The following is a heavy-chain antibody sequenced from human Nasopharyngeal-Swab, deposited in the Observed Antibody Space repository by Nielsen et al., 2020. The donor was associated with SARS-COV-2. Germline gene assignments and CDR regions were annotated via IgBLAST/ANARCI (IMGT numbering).Heavy chain of an antibody. J-gene: IGHJ4*02. CDR3: ARVRYSYDYAQFDY. V-gene: IGHV3-48*03. Sequence: GGSLRLSCAASGFTFSSYEMNWVRQAPGKGLEWVSYISSSGSTIYYADSVKGRFTISRDNAKNSLYLQMNSLRAEDTAVYYCARVRYSYDYAQFDYWGQGTLVTVSS. D-gene: IGHD5-18*01. CDR1: GFTFSSYE. CDR2: ISSSGSTI.